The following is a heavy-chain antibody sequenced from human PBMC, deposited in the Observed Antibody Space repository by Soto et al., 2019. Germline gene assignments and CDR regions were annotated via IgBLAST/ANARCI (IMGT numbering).Heavy chain of an antibody. Sequence: GGSLRLSCAASGFTFSSYGMHWVRQAPGKGLEWVAVIWYDGSNKYYADSVKGRFTISRDNSKNTLYLQMNSLRAEDTAVYYCARKEAAAGIMNYYYYYGMDVWGQGTTVTVSS. D-gene: IGHD6-13*01. J-gene: IGHJ6*02. CDR3: ARKEAAAGIMNYYYYYGMDV. CDR1: GFTFSSYG. V-gene: IGHV3-33*01. CDR2: IWYDGSNK.